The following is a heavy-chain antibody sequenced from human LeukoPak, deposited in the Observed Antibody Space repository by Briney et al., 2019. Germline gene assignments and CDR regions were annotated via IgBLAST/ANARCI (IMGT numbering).Heavy chain of an antibody. Sequence: GGSLRLSCAASGFTFSSYAMHWVRQAPGKGLEWVAVISYDGSNKYYADSVKGRFTISRDNSRNTLYLQMNSLRAEDTAVYYCAREEDSQQLGFDYWGQGTLVTVSS. J-gene: IGHJ4*02. CDR3: AREEDSQQLGFDY. CDR2: ISYDGSNK. D-gene: IGHD6-13*01. V-gene: IGHV3-30-3*01. CDR1: GFTFSSYA.